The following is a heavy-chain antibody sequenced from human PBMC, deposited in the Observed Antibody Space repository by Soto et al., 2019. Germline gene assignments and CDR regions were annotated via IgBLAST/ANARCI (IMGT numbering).Heavy chain of an antibody. D-gene: IGHD2-21*02. CDR2: ISGSGGST. CDR3: AKVAGYGGDSALFDY. J-gene: IGHJ4*02. V-gene: IGHV3-23*01. CDR1: GFTFSSYG. Sequence: HPVGSLRLSCAASGFTFSSYGMSWVRQAPGKGLEWVSAISGSGGSTYYADSVKGRFTISRDNSKNTLYLQMNSLRAEDTAVYYCAKVAGYGGDSALFDYGGQGTLVAV.